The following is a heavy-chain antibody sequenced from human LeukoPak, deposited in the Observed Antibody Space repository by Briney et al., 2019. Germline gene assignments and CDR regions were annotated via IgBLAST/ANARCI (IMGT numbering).Heavy chain of an antibody. CDR1: GFTFSSYA. Sequence: PGGSLRLSCAASGFTFSSYAMSWVRQAPGKGLEWVSAISGSGGSTYYADSVKGRFTISRDNSKNTLYLQMNSLRAEDTAVYYCAKDVLRFLEWLSASFDYWGQGTLVTVSS. D-gene: IGHD3-3*01. CDR2: ISGSGGST. J-gene: IGHJ4*02. CDR3: AKDVLRFLEWLSASFDY. V-gene: IGHV3-23*01.